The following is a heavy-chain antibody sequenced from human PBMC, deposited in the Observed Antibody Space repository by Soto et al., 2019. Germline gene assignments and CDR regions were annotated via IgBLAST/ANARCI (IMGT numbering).Heavy chain of an antibody. D-gene: IGHD3-22*01. CDR2: IYFRGNT. CDR1: GDSISRIDYY. CDR3: AREGGSYDSGGYLIRGAFDI. V-gene: IGHV4-31*03. J-gene: IGHJ3*02. Sequence: SETLSLTCSVSGDSISRIDYYWTWIRQHPEKGLEWIGNIYFRGNTYYSPSLESRLTISVDTSKNQFSLKLTSVTAADTAVYYCAREGGSYDSGGYLIRGAFDIWGPGTLITFSS.